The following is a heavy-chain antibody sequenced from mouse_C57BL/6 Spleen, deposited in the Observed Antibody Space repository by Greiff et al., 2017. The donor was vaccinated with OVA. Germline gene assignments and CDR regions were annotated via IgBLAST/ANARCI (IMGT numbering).Heavy chain of an antibody. V-gene: IGHV5-17*01. D-gene: IGHD1-1*01. J-gene: IGHJ2*01. CDR1: GFTFSDYG. Sequence: EVKLVESGGGLVKPGGSLKLSCAASGFTFSDYGMHWVRQAPEKGLEWVAYISSGSSTIYYADTVKGRFTISRDNAKNTLFLQMTRLRSEDTAMYYCARGTTVVAPGYWGQGTTLTVAS. CDR2: ISSGSSTI. CDR3: ARGTTVVAPGY.